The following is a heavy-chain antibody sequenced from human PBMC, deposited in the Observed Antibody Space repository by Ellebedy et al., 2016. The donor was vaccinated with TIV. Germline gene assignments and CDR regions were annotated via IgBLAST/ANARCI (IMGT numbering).Heavy chain of an antibody. CDR2: IYPGDSDT. CDR3: ARHGEGYCSGGSCYGLDY. V-gene: IGHV5-51*01. CDR1: GYSFTSYW. J-gene: IGHJ4*02. D-gene: IGHD2-15*01. Sequence: GESLKISCKGSGYSFTSYWIGWVRQMPGKGLEWMGIIYPGDSDTRYSPSFQGQVTISADKSTSTAYLQWSSLKASDTAMYYCARHGEGYCSGGSCYGLDYWGQGTLVTVSS.